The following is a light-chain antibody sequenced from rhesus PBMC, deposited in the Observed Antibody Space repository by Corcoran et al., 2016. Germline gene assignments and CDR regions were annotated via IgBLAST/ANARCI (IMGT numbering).Light chain of an antibody. CDR1: SSDIDGYNL. J-gene: IGLJ1*01. CDR2: EVS. V-gene: IGLV2-13*02. CDR3: SSYASSGAFI. Sequence: QNALTQSPSMSGSPGQSVTISCTGTSSDIDGYNLVSWYQQHQGKAPKLMIYEVSKRPSGVSDRFSGSKSGNTASLTIPARQDEDEADYYCSSYASSGAFIFGAGTRLTVL.